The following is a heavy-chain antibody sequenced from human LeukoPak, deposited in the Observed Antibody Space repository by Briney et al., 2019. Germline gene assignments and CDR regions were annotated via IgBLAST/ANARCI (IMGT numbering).Heavy chain of an antibody. V-gene: IGHV3-66*01. CDR2: IYSGGST. J-gene: IGHJ4*02. CDR3: AKLYNYGYIN. Sequence: AGGSLRLSCAASGITVTSNHMGWVRQAPGKELEWVSVIYSGGSTYYADSVKGRFTISRDNSKNTLYLQMDSLRTEDTAVYFCAKLYNYGYINWGQGTLVTVSS. CDR1: GITVTSNH. D-gene: IGHD5-18*01.